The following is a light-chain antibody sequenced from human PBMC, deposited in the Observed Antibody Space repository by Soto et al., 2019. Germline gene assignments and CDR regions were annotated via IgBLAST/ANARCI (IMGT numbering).Light chain of an antibody. Sequence: QSVLTQPPSVSGAPGQRVTISCTGSSSNIGAVYDVHWYQQLPGAAPKLLIYGNSNRPSGVPDRFSGSKSDTSASLAITGLQAEDEADYYCQSYDSSLSAVVFGGGTKVTVL. J-gene: IGLJ2*01. V-gene: IGLV1-40*01. CDR1: SSNIGAVYD. CDR2: GNS. CDR3: QSYDSSLSAVV.